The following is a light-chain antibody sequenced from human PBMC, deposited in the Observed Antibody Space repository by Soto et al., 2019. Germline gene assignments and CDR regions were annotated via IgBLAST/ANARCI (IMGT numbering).Light chain of an antibody. CDR1: QGIASY. V-gene: IGKV1-9*01. Sequence: DIQLTQSPSFLSASVGDRVTITCRASQGIASYLGWYQQKPGKAPKLLISSASTLQSGVPSRFGGSGSGTEFTLTISSLQPEDSATYYCQQLNSYPLTFGRGTKVEIK. CDR3: QQLNSYPLT. CDR2: SAS. J-gene: IGKJ4*01.